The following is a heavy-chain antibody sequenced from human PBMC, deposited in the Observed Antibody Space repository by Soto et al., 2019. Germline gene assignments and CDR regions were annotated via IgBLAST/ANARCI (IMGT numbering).Heavy chain of an antibody. V-gene: IGHV1-18*01. CDR1: GYTFTTFG. CDR2: ISTYNGNT. CDR3: ARDDYYGSGRNY. D-gene: IGHD3-10*01. Sequence: QVQLVQSGAEVKKPGASVKVSCKASGYTFTTFGISWVRQAPGQGLEWMGWISTYNGNTNSAQKFQGRVTMTTDTSTSTAYLERRSLRSDDTAVYYCARDDYYGSGRNYWGQGTLVTVSS. J-gene: IGHJ4*02.